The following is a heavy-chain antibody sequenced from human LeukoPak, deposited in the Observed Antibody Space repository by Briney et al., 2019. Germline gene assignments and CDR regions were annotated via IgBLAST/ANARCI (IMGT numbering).Heavy chain of an antibody. CDR1: GFTFSNAW. CDR2: IKSKTDGGTT. Sequence: SGGSLRLSCAASGFTFSNAWMNWVRQAPGKGLEWVGRIKSKTDGGTTDYAAPVKGRFTISRDDSKNTLYLQMNSLKTEDTAVYYCTTQTMTYYDILTGYYKGLYFDYWGQGTLVTVSS. J-gene: IGHJ4*02. D-gene: IGHD3-9*01. CDR3: TTQTMTYYDILTGYYKGLYFDY. V-gene: IGHV3-15*07.